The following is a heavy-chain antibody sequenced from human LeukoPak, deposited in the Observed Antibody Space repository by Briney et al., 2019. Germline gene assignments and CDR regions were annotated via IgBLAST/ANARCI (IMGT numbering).Heavy chain of an antibody. CDR1: GYTFTSYY. J-gene: IGHJ6*02. Sequence: ASVKVSCKASGYTFTSYYMHWVRQAPGQGLEWMGIINPSGGSTSYAQKFQGRVTTTRDTSTSTVYMELSSLRSEDTAVYYCARAVENYDFWSGYLYYYYYGMDVWGQGTTVTVSS. CDR2: INPSGGST. V-gene: IGHV1-46*01. D-gene: IGHD3-3*01. CDR3: ARAVENYDFWSGYLYYYYYGMDV.